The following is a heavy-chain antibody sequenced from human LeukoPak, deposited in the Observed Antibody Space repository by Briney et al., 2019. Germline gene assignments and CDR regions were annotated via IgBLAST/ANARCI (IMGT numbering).Heavy chain of an antibody. CDR3: ARDYTS. Sequence: SETLSLTCAVYGGSFSGYYWSWIRQPPGKGLEWIGEITHSGSTNYNSSLKSRVTIPVDTSKNQFSLKLNSVTAADTAVYYCARDYTSRGQGTMVTVSS. CDR2: ITHSGST. J-gene: IGHJ3*01. D-gene: IGHD4-11*01. V-gene: IGHV4-34*01. CDR1: GGSFSGYY.